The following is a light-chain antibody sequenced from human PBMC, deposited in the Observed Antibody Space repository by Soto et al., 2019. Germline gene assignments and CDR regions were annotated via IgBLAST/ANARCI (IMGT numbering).Light chain of an antibody. Sequence: QSVLTQPASVSGSPGQSITISCTGTSSDVGGYNYVSWYQHHPGKAPRLMIYASSNRPSGVSHRFSGSKSGNTASLTVSGLQAADEADYFCKSYAGSNTYVFGSGTKLTVL. CDR2: ASS. CDR3: KSYAGSNTYV. CDR1: SSDVGGYNY. J-gene: IGLJ1*01. V-gene: IGLV2-14*01.